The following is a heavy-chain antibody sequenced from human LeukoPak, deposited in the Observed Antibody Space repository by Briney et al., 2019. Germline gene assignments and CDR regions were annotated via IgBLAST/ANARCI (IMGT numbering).Heavy chain of an antibody. D-gene: IGHD6-13*01. J-gene: IGHJ5*02. CDR3: ARDKRIAAAVAFDP. V-gene: IGHV4-39*07. Sequence: SETLSLTCTVSGGSISSSSYYWGWIRQPPGKGLEWIGSIYYSGSTYYNPSLKSRVTISVDTSKNQFSLKLSSVTAADTAVYYCARDKRIAAAVAFDPWGQGTLVTVSS. CDR2: IYYSGST. CDR1: GGSISSSSYY.